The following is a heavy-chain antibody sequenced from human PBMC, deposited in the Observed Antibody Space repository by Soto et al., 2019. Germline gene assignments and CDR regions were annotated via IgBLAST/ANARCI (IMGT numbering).Heavy chain of an antibody. V-gene: IGHV3-66*01. J-gene: IGHJ6*02. CDR1: GFTVSSNY. D-gene: IGHD3-9*01. Sequence: GGSLRLSCAASGFTVSSNYMSWVRQAPGKGLEWVSVIYSGGSTYYADSVKGRFTISRDNSKNTLYLQMNSLRAEDTAVYYCARAPYYDIFMDVWGQGTTVTVSS. CDR2: IYSGGST. CDR3: ARAPYYDIFMDV.